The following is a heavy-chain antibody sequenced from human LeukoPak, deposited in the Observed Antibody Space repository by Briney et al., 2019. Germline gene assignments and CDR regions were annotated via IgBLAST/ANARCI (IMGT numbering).Heavy chain of an antibody. J-gene: IGHJ3*02. CDR3: ARSPLYYRSAFDI. Sequence: GGSLRLSCAASGFTFSDYYMSWIRQAPGKGLEWVSYISSSGSTIYYADSVKGRFTISRDNAKNSLYLQMNSLRAEDTAVYYCARSPLYYRSAFDIWGQGTMVTVSS. CDR2: ISSSGSTI. V-gene: IGHV3-11*04. CDR1: GFTFSDYY. D-gene: IGHD3-10*01.